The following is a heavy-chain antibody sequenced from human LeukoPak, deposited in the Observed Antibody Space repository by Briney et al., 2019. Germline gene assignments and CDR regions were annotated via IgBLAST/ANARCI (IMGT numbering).Heavy chain of an antibody. Sequence: PGGSLRLSCAASGFTFSDYEMNWVRQAPGKGLEWVSSIGGRGGSAYYADSVKGRFTISRDNSKNTLYLRMNSLRAEDTAVYYCAKQGRDWLRDYYYYMDVWGKGTTVTISS. D-gene: IGHD3-9*01. CDR2: IGGRGGSA. CDR1: GFTFSDYE. CDR3: AKQGRDWLRDYYYYMDV. V-gene: IGHV3-23*01. J-gene: IGHJ6*03.